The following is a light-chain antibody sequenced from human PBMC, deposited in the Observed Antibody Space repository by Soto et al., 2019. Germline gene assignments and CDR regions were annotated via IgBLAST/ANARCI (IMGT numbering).Light chain of an antibody. V-gene: IGKV1-27*01. CDR1: QGISNY. Sequence: DIQMTQSPSSLSASVGDRVTITCRASQGISNYLAWYQQKPGKVPKLLIYAASTLQSGVRSRFSGSVSGTDVTLTISSLQPEDVATYYCQKYNSAPWTLGQGTKVEIK. CDR2: AAS. CDR3: QKYNSAPWT. J-gene: IGKJ1*01.